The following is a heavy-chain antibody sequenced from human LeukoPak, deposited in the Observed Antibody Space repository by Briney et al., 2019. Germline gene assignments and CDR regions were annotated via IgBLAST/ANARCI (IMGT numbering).Heavy chain of an antibody. Sequence: GGSLRLSCAASGFAFSNFAMSWVRQAPGKGLEGVATISGTGGTTFYADSVKGRFTISSDSSKSTVFLQMNSLRAEDTAVYFCATEGFGSGWSLANYFDHWGQGTLVTVSS. CDR1: GFAFSNFA. CDR2: ISGTGGTT. V-gene: IGHV3-23*01. D-gene: IGHD6-19*01. J-gene: IGHJ4*02. CDR3: ATEGFGSGWSLANYFDH.